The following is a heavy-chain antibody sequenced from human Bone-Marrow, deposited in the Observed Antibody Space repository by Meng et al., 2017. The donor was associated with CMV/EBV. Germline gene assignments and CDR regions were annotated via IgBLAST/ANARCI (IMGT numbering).Heavy chain of an antibody. Sequence: ASVKVSCKASGYTFTGYYMHWVRQAPGQGLEWMGWINPNSGGTNYAQKFQGRVTMTRDTSISPAYMELSRLRSDDTAVYYCARGAELAGWFDPWGQGNLVNVSS. J-gene: IGHJ5*02. D-gene: IGHD1-1*01. CDR1: GYTFTGYY. CDR3: ARGAELAGWFDP. V-gene: IGHV1-2*02. CDR2: INPNSGGT.